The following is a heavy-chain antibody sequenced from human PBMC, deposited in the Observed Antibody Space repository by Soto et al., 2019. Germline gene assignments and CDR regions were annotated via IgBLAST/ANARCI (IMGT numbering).Heavy chain of an antibody. CDR3: ARIEYSSGWYRWFDP. CDR2: IYYSGST. J-gene: IGHJ5*02. CDR1: GGSISSYY. Sequence: SETLSLTCTVSGGSISSYYWSWIRQPPGKGLEWIGYIYYSGSTNYNPSLKSRVTISVDTSKNQFSLKLSSVTAADTAVYYCARIEYSSGWYRWFDPWGQGTLVTVSS. D-gene: IGHD6-19*01. V-gene: IGHV4-59*01.